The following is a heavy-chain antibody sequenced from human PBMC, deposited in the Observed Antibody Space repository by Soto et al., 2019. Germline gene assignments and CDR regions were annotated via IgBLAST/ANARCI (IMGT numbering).Heavy chain of an antibody. CDR2: INHSGST. CDR1: GGSFSGYY. V-gene: IGHV4-34*01. J-gene: IGHJ4*02. Sequence: QVQLQQWGAGLLKPSETLSLTCAVYGGSFSGYYWSWIRQPPGKGLEWIGEINHSGSTNYNPSLKSRVNISVDTSKNQFSLKLSSVTAADTAVYYCASGLRFLEWLRYWGQGTLVTVSS. CDR3: ASGLRFLEWLRY. D-gene: IGHD3-3*01.